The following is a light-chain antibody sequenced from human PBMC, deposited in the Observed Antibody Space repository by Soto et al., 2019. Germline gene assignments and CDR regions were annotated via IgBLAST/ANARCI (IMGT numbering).Light chain of an antibody. CDR2: GAS. Sequence: ELVLPQSPGTLSLSPGERAIFSCRASQSVSSTYLAWYQQKPGQAPRLLIYGASSRATGIPDRFSGSGSGTDFTLTISRLEPEDFAVYYCQQYGSSPQTFGQGTKVDIK. CDR1: QSVSSTY. V-gene: IGKV3-20*01. CDR3: QQYGSSPQT. J-gene: IGKJ1*01.